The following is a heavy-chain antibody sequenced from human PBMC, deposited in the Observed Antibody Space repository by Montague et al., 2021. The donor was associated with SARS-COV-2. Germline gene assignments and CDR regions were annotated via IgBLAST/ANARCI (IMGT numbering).Heavy chain of an antibody. Sequence: SETLSLTCTVSGGSISSSTYYWAWTRQPPGKGLEWIGSIYYRGSTYYNPSLKSRVFISVDTSKNQLSLTLTSVTAADMAVYYCATQEEPSGWIPGPFDFWGQGTLLSVSS. D-gene: IGHD6-19*01. CDR1: GGSISSSTYY. CDR3: ATQEEPSGWIPGPFDF. V-gene: IGHV4-39*01. J-gene: IGHJ4*02. CDR2: IYYRGST.